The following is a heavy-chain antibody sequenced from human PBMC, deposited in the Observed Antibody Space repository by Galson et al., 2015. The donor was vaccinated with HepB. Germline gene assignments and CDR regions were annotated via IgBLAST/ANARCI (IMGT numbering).Heavy chain of an antibody. CDR3: VKLPYGDRLTGFDL. CDR1: GSAFSSYG. Sequence: SLRLSCAASGSAFSSYGLHWVRQAPGKGLEWVAVISSDGTKKLHADSVTGRFTISRDNSKNTLFLQMNSLRPEDTAMYYCVKLPYGDRLTGFDLWGQGTMVTVSS. J-gene: IGHJ3*01. V-gene: IGHV3-30*18. D-gene: IGHD4-17*01. CDR2: ISSDGTKK.